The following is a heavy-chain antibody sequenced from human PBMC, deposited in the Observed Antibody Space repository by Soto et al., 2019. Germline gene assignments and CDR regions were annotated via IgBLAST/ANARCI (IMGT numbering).Heavy chain of an antibody. J-gene: IGHJ4*02. D-gene: IGHD3-22*01. CDR1: GFTFSSYE. Sequence: GGSLRLSCAASGFTFSSYEMNWVRQAPGKGLEWGSYISSSGSTIYYADSVKGRFTSSRDNAKNSLYMQINSLSAEDTAVYYCPRQLTYYSDTSGYYLDYWGQGTLVTFYS. CDR2: ISSSGSTI. CDR3: PRQLTYYSDTSGYYLDY. V-gene: IGHV3-48*03.